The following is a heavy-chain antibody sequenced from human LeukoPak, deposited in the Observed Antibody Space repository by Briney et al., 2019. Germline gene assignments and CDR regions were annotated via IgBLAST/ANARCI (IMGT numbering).Heavy chain of an antibody. V-gene: IGHV1-69*13. D-gene: IGHD5-18*01. CDR3: ARDRSYGYDY. CDR1: GGTFSSYA. J-gene: IGHJ4*02. Sequence: ASVNVSCKASGGTFSSYAISWVRQAPGQGLEWMGGIIPIFGTANYAQKFQGRVTITADESTSTAYMELSSLRSEDTAVYYCARDRSYGYDYWGQGTLVTVSS. CDR2: IIPIFGTA.